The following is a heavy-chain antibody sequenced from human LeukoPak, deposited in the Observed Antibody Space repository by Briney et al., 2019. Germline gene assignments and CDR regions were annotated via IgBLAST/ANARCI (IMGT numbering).Heavy chain of an antibody. D-gene: IGHD2/OR15-2a*01. CDR3: ARGQTLYY. Sequence: ASVKLSCTASGFTFNNFFISWVRQAPGQGLEWVGWISPHSHTTHYADKFQGIVTMTTDTSTTTVYLELRSLRSDDAAVYFCARGQTLYYWGQGTPVTVSS. CDR1: GFTFNNFF. V-gene: IGHV1-18*01. J-gene: IGHJ4*02. CDR2: ISPHSHTT.